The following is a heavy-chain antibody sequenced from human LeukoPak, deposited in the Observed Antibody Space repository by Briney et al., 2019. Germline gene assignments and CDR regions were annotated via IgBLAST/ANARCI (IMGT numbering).Heavy chain of an antibody. CDR2: IYYSGNT. Sequence: SETLSLTCTVSGGSISRYYWNWIRQPPGKGLEWIGNIYYSGNTNYNPSLKSRVTISVDKSKNQFSLKLSSVTAADTAVYYCARGSYYSSGFAHAFDIWGQGTMVTVSS. J-gene: IGHJ3*02. CDR3: ARGSYYSSGFAHAFDI. D-gene: IGHD1-26*01. V-gene: IGHV4-59*12. CDR1: GGSISRYY.